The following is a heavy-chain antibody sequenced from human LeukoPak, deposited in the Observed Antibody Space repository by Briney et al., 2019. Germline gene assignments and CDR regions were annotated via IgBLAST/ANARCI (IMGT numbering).Heavy chain of an antibody. CDR2: IIPILGIA. V-gene: IGHV1-69*04. CDR3: ARNRDDILTPYYFDY. D-gene: IGHD3-9*01. Sequence: GAPVKVSCKASGGTFSSYAISWVRQAPGQGLEWMGRIIPILGIANYAQKFQGRVTITADKSTSTAYMELSSLRSEDTAVYYCARNRDDILTPYYFDYWGQGTLVTVSS. J-gene: IGHJ4*02. CDR1: GGTFSSYA.